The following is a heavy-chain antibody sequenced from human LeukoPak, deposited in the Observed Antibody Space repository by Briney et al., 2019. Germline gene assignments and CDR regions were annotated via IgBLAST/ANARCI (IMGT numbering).Heavy chain of an antibody. CDR3: ARDFSGYDSYYYYYMDV. Sequence: PSETLSLTCTVSGYSISSGYYWGWIRQPPGKGLGWIGSIYHSGSTYYNPSLKSRVTISVDTSKNQFSLKLRSVTAADTAVYYCARDFSGYDSYYYYYMDVWGKGTTVTVS. V-gene: IGHV4-38-2*02. CDR2: IYHSGST. D-gene: IGHD5-12*01. CDR1: GYSISSGYY. J-gene: IGHJ6*03.